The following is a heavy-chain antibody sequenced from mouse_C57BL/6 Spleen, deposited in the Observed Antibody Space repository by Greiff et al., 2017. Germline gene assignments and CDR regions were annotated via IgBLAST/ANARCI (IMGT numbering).Heavy chain of an antibody. Sequence: QVQLQQSGAELVRPGSSVKLSCKASGYTFTSYWMHWVKQRPIQGLEWIGNIDPSDSETHYNQKFKDKATLTVDKSSSTAYMQLSSLTSEDSAVYYCARALHYYGSSYGCAYWGQGTLVTVSA. D-gene: IGHD1-1*01. CDR3: ARALHYYGSSYGCAY. J-gene: IGHJ3*01. CDR2: IDPSDSET. V-gene: IGHV1-52*01. CDR1: GYTFTSYW.